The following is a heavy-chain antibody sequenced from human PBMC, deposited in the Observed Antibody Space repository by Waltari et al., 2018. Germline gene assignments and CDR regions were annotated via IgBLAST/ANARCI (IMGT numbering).Heavy chain of an antibody. CDR3: TREGGYNFGFAFDI. CDR1: GFTFGDYA. J-gene: IGHJ3*02. Sequence: EVQLVESGGGLVQPGRSLRLSCTASGFTFGDYAMSWVRQAPGKGLEWVGFIGSKAYGGTTEYAASVKGRFTISRDDSKSIAYLQMNSLKTEDTAVYYCTREGGYNFGFAFDIWGQGTMVTVSS. D-gene: IGHD5-12*01. CDR2: IGSKAYGGTT. V-gene: IGHV3-49*04.